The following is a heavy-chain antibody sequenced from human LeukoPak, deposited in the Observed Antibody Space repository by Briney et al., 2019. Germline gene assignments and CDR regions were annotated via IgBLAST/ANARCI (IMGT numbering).Heavy chain of an antibody. CDR2: IIPIFGTA. CDR3: ARDRGSYYLDY. D-gene: IGHD1-26*01. Sequence: GASVKVSCKASGGTFSSYAISWVRQAPGQGLEWMGGIIPIFGTANYAQKFRGRVTITADESTSTAYMELSSLRSEDTAVYYCARDRGSYYLDYWGQGTLVTVSS. CDR1: GGTFSSYA. V-gene: IGHV1-69*13. J-gene: IGHJ4*02.